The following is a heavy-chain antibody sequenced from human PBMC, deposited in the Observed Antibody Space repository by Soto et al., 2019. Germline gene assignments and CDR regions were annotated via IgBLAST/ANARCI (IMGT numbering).Heavy chain of an antibody. CDR2: ISSSSDYV. D-gene: IGHD6-13*01. CDR3: ARARVSGRGPLEF. V-gene: IGHV3-21*04. J-gene: IGHJ4*02. CDR1: GFTFTSYT. Sequence: PGGSLRLSCAASGFTFTSYTMNWVRQAPGKGLEWVSSISSSSDYVYYADSMKGRVTISRDNAKNSLFLDMNSLTGEDTAVYYFARARVSGRGPLEFWGRGTMVSVSS.